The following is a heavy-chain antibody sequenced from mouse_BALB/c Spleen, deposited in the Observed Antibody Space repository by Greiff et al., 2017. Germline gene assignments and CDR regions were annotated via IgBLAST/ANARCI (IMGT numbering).Heavy chain of an antibody. D-gene: IGHD1-1*01. Sequence: EVQLQQSGPELVKPGASVKMSCKASGYTFTSYVMHWVKQKPGQGLEWIGYINPYNDGTKYNEKFKGKATLTSDKSSSTAYMELSSLTSEDSAVFYWERYYYGRGDAMDDWGQGTSVTVSS. CDR1: GYTFTSYV. V-gene: IGHV1-14*01. CDR2: INPYNDGT. CDR3: ERYYYGRGDAMDD. J-gene: IGHJ4*01.